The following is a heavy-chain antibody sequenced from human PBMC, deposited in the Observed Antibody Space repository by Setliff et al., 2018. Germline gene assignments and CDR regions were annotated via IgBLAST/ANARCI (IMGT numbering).Heavy chain of an antibody. Sequence: PSETLSLTCAVYGGSFSGYYWSWIRQPPGKGLEWIGEINHSGSTNYNPSLKSRVTISVDTSKNQFSLKLSSVTAADTAVYYCARGYGYSSGWYRVYFDYWGQGTLVTV. CDR1: GGSFSGYY. CDR2: INHSGST. J-gene: IGHJ4*02. CDR3: ARGYGYSSGWYRVYFDY. V-gene: IGHV4-34*01. D-gene: IGHD6-19*01.